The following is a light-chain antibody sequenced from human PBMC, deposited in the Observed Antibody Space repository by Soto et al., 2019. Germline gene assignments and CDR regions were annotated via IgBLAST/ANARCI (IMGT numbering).Light chain of an antibody. V-gene: IGKV3-15*01. CDR3: QQYNSYSPLT. CDR2: GAY. CDR1: QSVSIN. J-gene: IGKJ4*01. Sequence: EIVMTQSPATLSVSPGERATLSCRASQSVSINLAWYQQKPGQAPRLLIYGAYTRAAGVPARFSGSRSGTEFTLTICCLQPDDYATYYCQQYNSYSPLTFGGGTKVDI.